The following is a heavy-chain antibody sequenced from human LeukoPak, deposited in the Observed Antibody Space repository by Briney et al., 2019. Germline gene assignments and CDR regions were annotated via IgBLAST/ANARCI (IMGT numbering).Heavy chain of an antibody. D-gene: IGHD3-16*02. J-gene: IGHJ6*03. CDR3: AAYVWGSYRYYYYYYMDV. CDR2: IIPIFGTA. CDR1: GGTFSSYA. V-gene: IGHV1-69*05. Sequence: GASVKVSCKASGGTFSSYAISWVRQAPGQGLEWMGGIIPIFGTANYAQKFQGRVTITTDESTSTAYMELSSLRSEDTAVYYCAAYVWGSYRYYYYYYMDVWGKGTTVTVYS.